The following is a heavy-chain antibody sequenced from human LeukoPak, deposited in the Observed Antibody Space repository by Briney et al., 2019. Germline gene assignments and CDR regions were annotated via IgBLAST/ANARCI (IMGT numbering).Heavy chain of an antibody. CDR3: ARGACFDY. Sequence: PGRSLRLSCAASGFTFSSYAMHWVRQAPGKGLEWVAVISYDGSNKYYADSVKGRFTISRDNSKNTLYLQMNSLRAEDTAVYYCARGACFDYWGQGTLVTVSS. J-gene: IGHJ4*02. CDR1: GFTFSSYA. V-gene: IGHV3-30-3*01. CDR2: ISYDGSNK.